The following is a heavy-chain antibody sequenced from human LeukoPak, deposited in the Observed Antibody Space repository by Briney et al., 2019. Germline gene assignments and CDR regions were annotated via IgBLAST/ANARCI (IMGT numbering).Heavy chain of an antibody. CDR3: ARARGKIAAAGNFIDY. Sequence: SETLSLTCTVSGGSISSSSYYWGWIRQPPGKGLEWIGSIYYSGSTYYNPSLKSRVTISVDTSKNQFSLKLSSVTAADTAVYYCARARGKIAAAGNFIDYWGQGTLVTVSS. V-gene: IGHV4-39*07. CDR2: IYYSGST. CDR1: GGSISSSSYY. D-gene: IGHD6-13*01. J-gene: IGHJ4*02.